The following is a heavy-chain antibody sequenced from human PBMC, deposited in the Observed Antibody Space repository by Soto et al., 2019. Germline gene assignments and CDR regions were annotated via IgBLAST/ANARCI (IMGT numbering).Heavy chain of an antibody. J-gene: IGHJ6*02. Sequence: QVQLVQSGAEVKKPGASVKVSCKASGYTFTSYGISWVRQAPGQGLEWMGWISAYNGNTNYAQKLQGRVTMTTDTSTSTAYMELRILRSDDTAVYYCARDGALGENHYYYGMDVWGQGTTVTVSS. V-gene: IGHV1-18*01. CDR1: GYTFTSYG. D-gene: IGHD3-16*01. CDR2: ISAYNGNT. CDR3: ARDGALGENHYYYGMDV.